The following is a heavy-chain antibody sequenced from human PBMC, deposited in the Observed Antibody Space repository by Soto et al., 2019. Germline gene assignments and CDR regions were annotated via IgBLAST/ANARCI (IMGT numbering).Heavy chain of an antibody. V-gene: IGHV2-5*02. CDR2: IYWDDDH. CDR3: AHAGDYDLLSFDH. J-gene: IGHJ4*02. D-gene: IGHD4-17*01. Sequence: QITLKESGPPLVTPAQTLTLTCAFSGFSLTTTSMGVAWIRQPPGKALEWLALIYWDDDHRYSPSLKGRLTISKDTSRSRVVLTISNMNPEDTGTYFCAHAGDYDLLSFDHWGPGTLVTVSS. CDR1: GFSLTTTSMG.